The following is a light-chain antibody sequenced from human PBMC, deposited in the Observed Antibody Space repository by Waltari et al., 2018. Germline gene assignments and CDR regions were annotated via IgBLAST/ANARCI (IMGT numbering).Light chain of an antibody. CDR1: QSVSSNSHSKNY. CDR2: WAS. J-gene: IGKJ2*01. CDR3: QQYDSPPYA. Sequence: DIVMTQSPDSLAVSLGERATINCKSSQSVSSNSHSKNYLAWYQQKPGQPPKLLIYWASTRESGVPDRFSGSGSGTDFTLTISSLQAEDVAVYYCQQYDSPPYAFGQGTKLESK. V-gene: IGKV4-1*01.